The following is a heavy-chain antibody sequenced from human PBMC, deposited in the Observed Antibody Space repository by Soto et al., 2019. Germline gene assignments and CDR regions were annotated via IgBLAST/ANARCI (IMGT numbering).Heavy chain of an antibody. V-gene: IGHV3-48*02. Sequence: GGSLRLSCVASGFDFSSHDMNWVRQAPGKGLEWIAYINRRGVTHYADSVEGRFTVSRDNAQNSLFLQMLSLRDEDTAVYYCARDAAEINSYYIDFWGQGALVTVSS. J-gene: IGHJ4*02. CDR1: GFDFSSHD. CDR3: ARDAAEINSYYIDF. D-gene: IGHD3-16*01. CDR2: INRRGVT.